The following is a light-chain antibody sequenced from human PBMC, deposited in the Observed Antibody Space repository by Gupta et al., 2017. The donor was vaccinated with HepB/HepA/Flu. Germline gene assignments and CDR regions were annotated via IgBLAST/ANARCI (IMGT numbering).Light chain of an antibody. V-gene: IGKV1-8*01. Sequence: AIRMTQSPSSFSASTGDRVTITCRASQGISSYLAWYQQKPGKAPKLLIYAASTLQSGVTSRFSGSGSGTDFTLTISCLQSEDFATYYWQQYYSYPAFGQGTKVEIK. J-gene: IGKJ1*01. CDR3: QQYYSYPA. CDR2: AAS. CDR1: QGISSY.